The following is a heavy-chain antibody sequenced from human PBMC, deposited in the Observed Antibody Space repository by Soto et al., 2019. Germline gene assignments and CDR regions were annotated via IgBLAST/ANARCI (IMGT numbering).Heavy chain of an antibody. V-gene: IGHV1-18*04. CDR3: ARDHNPTYYDFWSGTYLSGWFDP. D-gene: IGHD3-3*01. CDR1: GYTFTSYG. CDR2: ISAYNGNT. J-gene: IGHJ5*02. Sequence: GASVKVSCKASGYTFTSYGISWVRQAPGQGLEWMGWISAYNGNTNYAQKLQGRVTMTTDTSTSTAYMELRSLRSDDTAVYYCARDHNPTYYDFWSGTYLSGWFDPWGQGTLVTVSS.